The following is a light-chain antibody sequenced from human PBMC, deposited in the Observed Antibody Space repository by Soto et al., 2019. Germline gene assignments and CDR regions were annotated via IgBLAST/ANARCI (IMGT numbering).Light chain of an antibody. CDR3: KKYNIYWGT. CDR2: KAS. V-gene: IGKV1-5*03. J-gene: IGKJ1*01. CDR1: QSISSW. Sequence: DIQMTQSPSTLSASVGDRVTITCRASQSISSWLAWYQQKPGKAPKLLIYKASSLESGVPSRFSGSESGKESLLTISALRLINFQPYYCKKYNIYWGTFGKGTKVE.